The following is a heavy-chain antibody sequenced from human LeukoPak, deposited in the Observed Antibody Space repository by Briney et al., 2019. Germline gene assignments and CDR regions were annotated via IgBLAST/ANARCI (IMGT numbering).Heavy chain of an antibody. CDR3: ARLYSSSLGRVFDY. CDR2: IYYSGST. CDR1: GGAISSYY. Sequence: PSETLSLTCTVSGGAISSYYWSWIRQPPGKGLEWIGYIYYSGSTNYSPSLKSRVTISVDTSKNQFSLKLSSVTAADTAVYYCARLYSSSLGRVFDYWGQGTLVTVSS. J-gene: IGHJ4*02. D-gene: IGHD6-13*01. V-gene: IGHV4-59*01.